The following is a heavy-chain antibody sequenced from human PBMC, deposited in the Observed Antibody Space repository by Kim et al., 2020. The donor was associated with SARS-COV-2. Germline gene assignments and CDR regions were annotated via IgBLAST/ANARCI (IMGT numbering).Heavy chain of an antibody. CDR2: IYYSGST. CDR1: GGSISSSSYY. V-gene: IGHV4-39*01. CDR3: ARQSPVDIAVEYYFDY. Sequence: SETLSLTCTVSGGSISSSSYYWGWIRQPPGKGLEWIGSIYYSGSTYYNPSLKSRVTISVDTSKNQFSLKLSSVTAADTAVYYCARQSPVDIAVEYYFDYWGQGTLVTVSS. J-gene: IGHJ4*02. D-gene: IGHD6-19*01.